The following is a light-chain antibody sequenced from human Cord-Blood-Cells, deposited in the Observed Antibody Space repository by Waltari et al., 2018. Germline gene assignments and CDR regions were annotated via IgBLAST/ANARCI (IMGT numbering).Light chain of an antibody. V-gene: IGLV2-14*03. CDR2: DVS. Sequence: QSALTQPASVSGSPGQSITISCTGTSSDVGGYNYVSWYQQHPGKAPKLIIYDVSNRPSGVSKRVSGSKSGNTASLTISGLQAEDEADYYCSSYTSSSTLVFGGGTKLTVL. CDR1: SSDVGGYNY. J-gene: IGLJ3*02. CDR3: SSYTSSSTLV.